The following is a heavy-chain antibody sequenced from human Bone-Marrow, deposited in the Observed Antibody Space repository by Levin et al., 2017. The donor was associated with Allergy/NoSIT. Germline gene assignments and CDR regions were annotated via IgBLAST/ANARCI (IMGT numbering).Heavy chain of an antibody. CDR1: GYPISSGYY. J-gene: IGHJ4*02. V-gene: IGHV4-38-2*02. D-gene: IGHD1-26*01. CDR3: AKEGGSQAFDY. Sequence: SETLSLTCGVSGYPISSGYYWGWIRQTPGKGLEWIGSIFHSGNTFYSPSLKSRVTMSVDTSQNQFSLSLTSVTAADTAVYYCAKEGGSQAFDYWGQGTLVTVSS. CDR2: IFHSGNT.